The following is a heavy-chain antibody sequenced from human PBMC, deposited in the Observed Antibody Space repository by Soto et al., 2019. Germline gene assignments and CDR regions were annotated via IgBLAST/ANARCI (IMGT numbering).Heavy chain of an antibody. J-gene: IGHJ6*02. Sequence: PSETLSLTCTVPGGSISRYYWSWIRQPAGKGLEWIGRIYTSGSTNYNPSLKGRVTMSVDTSKNQFSLKLSSVTAADTAVYYCARDLHHYLIPKDYYYGMDVWGQGTTVTVSS. D-gene: IGHD2-2*02. CDR3: ARDLHHYLIPKDYYYGMDV. V-gene: IGHV4-4*07. CDR2: IYTSGST. CDR1: GGSISRYY.